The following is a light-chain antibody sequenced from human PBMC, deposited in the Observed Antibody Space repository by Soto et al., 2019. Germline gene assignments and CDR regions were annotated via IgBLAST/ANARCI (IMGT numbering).Light chain of an antibody. Sequence: QSVLAQPRSVSGSPGQSVTISCTGTRNDVGGYNYVSWYQQHPGKAPKLMIYDVSKRPSGVPDRFSGSKSGNTASLTISGLQAEDEADYYCCSYAGGYTLGVFGGGTQLTVL. CDR1: RNDVGGYNY. CDR2: DVS. CDR3: CSYAGGYTLGV. V-gene: IGLV2-11*01. J-gene: IGLJ2*01.